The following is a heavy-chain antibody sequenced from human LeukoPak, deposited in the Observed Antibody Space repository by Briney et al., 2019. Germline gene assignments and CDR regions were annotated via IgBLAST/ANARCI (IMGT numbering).Heavy chain of an antibody. D-gene: IGHD3-3*01. CDR1: GGTFSSYA. CDR3: ARGPSGMVTYFDY. CDR2: IIPIFGTA. V-gene: IGHV1-69*06. Sequence: ASVKVSCKASGGTFSSYAISWVRQAPGQGLEWMGGIIPIFGTANYAQKFQGRVTITADKSTSTAYMELSSLRSEDTAVYYCARGPSGMVTYFDYWGQGTLVTVSS. J-gene: IGHJ4*02.